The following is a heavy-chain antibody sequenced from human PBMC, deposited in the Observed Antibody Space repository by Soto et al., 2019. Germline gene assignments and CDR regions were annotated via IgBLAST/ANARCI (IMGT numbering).Heavy chain of an antibody. D-gene: IGHD3-10*01. J-gene: IGHJ5*02. CDR1: GGSISSSNW. V-gene: IGHV4-4*02. CDR2: IYHSGST. CDR3: ARVIGVLLWFGESNWFDP. Sequence: SETLSLTCAVSGGSISSSNWWSWVRQPPGKGLEWIGEIYHSGSTNYNPSLKSRVTISVDKSKNQFSLKLSSVTAADTAVYYCARVIGVLLWFGESNWFDPWGQGTLVTVSS.